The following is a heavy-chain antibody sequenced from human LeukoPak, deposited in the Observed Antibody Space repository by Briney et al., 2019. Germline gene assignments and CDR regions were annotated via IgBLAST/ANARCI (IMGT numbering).Heavy chain of an antibody. J-gene: IGHJ6*02. D-gene: IGHD2-2*01. CDR2: TYYRSKWYN. CDR1: GDSVSSNSAA. V-gene: IGHV6-1*01. Sequence: SQTLSLTCAISGDSVSSNSAAWNWIRQSPSRGLEWLGRTYYRSKWYNDYAVSVKSRITITPDTSKNQFSLQLNSVTPEDTAVYYCARDADCSSTSCTGGMDVWGQGTTVTVSS. CDR3: ARDADCSSTSCTGGMDV.